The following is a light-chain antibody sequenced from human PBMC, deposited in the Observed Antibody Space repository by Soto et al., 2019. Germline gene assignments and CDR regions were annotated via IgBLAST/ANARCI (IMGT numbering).Light chain of an antibody. CDR1: HSMSATY. J-gene: IGKJ4*01. CDR3: QQRSNWPRSLT. V-gene: IGKV3-11*01. CDR2: DAS. Sequence: VVLTQSPGTLSLSPRERDNLCWWTSHSMSATYLAWYQQKPGQAPRLLIYDASNRATGIPARFSGSGSGTDFTLTISSLEPEDFAVYYCQQRSNWPRSLTFGGGTKVDI.